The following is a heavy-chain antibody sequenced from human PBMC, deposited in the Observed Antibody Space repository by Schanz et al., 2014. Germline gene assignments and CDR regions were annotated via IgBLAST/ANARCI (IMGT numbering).Heavy chain of an antibody. D-gene: IGHD2-15*01. Sequence: VQLEESGGGVVQPGGSLRLSCAASGFTFSSHAMSWVRQAPGKGLEWVAYINSGSNAIYYAESVRGRFTISRDNAKSSLSLHMNSLRDEDTAVYYCVRDLGARFYGMDVWGQGTTVTVSS. CDR2: INSGSNAI. CDR3: VRDLGARFYGMDV. J-gene: IGHJ6*02. V-gene: IGHV3-48*02. CDR1: GFTFSSHA.